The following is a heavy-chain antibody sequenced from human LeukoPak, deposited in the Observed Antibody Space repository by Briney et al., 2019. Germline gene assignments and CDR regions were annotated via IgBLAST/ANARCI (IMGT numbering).Heavy chain of an antibody. CDR3: ARSGAVFGELLSWFDP. CDR2: IYPGGSDT. V-gene: IGHV5-51*01. D-gene: IGHD3-10*02. J-gene: IGHJ5*02. Sequence: GESLKISCKGSGYSFTSYGIGWVRQMPGKGLEWMGIIYPGGSDTRYSPSFQGQVTISADKSISTAYLQWSSLKASDTAMYYCARSGAVFGELLSWFDPWGQGTLVTVSS. CDR1: GYSFTSYG.